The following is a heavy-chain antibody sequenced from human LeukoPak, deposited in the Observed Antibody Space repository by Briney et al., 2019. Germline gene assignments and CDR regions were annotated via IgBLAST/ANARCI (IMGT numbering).Heavy chain of an antibody. CDR3: ASAGAPGRNYAGLDY. CDR1: GFTFSSYA. D-gene: IGHD3-10*01. CDR2: ISYDGINK. J-gene: IGHJ4*02. Sequence: GGSLRLSCAASGFTFSSYAMHWVRQAPGKGLEWVAVISYDGINKYYTDSVKGRFTISRDSSKNTLYLQMNSLRPEDTAVYYCASAGAPGRNYAGLDYWGQGTLVTVSS. V-gene: IGHV3-30-3*01.